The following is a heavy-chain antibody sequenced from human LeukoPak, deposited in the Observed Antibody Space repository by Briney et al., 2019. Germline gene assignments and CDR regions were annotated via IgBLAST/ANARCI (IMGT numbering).Heavy chain of an antibody. V-gene: IGHV3-74*01. CDR3: VRGVADSYGQFDN. D-gene: IGHD3-10*01. CDR2: INPDGSTT. J-gene: IGHJ4*02. CDR1: GFSISTYW. Sequence: GGSLRLSCAASGFSISTYWIHWVRQAPGKGLVWVSRINPDGSTTYYADSVRGRITISRDNAKNTLYLQMNSLRAEDTAVYYCVRGVADSYGQFDNWGQGTLVTVSS.